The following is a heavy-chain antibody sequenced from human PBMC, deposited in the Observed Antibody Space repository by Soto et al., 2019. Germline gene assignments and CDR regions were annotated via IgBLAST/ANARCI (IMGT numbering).Heavy chain of an antibody. CDR3: ANIPDLSCDGSLYFAL. D-gene: IGHD2-15*01. CDR1: SCTISSGDYY. J-gene: IGHJ2*01. V-gene: IGHV4-30-4*01. Sequence: QVQLQESGQGLVKPSQTLSLTCTVSSCTISSGDYYWSWIRQPPGKGLEWIGYIYNSGSTYYNPSLQCRVTLSVGTSKRQCSIKPSTVTALATAVHYCANIPDLSCDGSLYFALWGRGTLVIVSS. CDR2: IYNSGST.